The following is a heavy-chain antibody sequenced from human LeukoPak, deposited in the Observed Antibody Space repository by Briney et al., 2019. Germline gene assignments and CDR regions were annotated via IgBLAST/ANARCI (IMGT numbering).Heavy chain of an antibody. CDR1: GFTFRKYG. V-gene: IGHV3-33*06. CDR2: IWHSGSDK. D-gene: IGHD3-10*01. CDR3: AKEGVVARGSGSLYYFDY. Sequence: GRSLRLSCAASGFTFRKYGMHWVRQAPGKGLEWVAVIWHSGSDKNYADSVKDRFTISRDNSKNTLYLQMNSLRAEDTAVYYCAKEGVVARGSGSLYYFDYWGQGTLVTVSS. J-gene: IGHJ4*02.